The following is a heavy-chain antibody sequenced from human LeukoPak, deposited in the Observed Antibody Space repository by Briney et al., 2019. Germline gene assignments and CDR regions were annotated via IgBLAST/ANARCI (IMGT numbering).Heavy chain of an antibody. D-gene: IGHD2/OR15-2a*01. CDR2: INPDGSTT. J-gene: IGHJ4*02. CDR1: GFTFSTYW. Sequence: GGSLRLSCAASGFTFSTYWMHWVRQTPGKGLLWVSRINPDGSTTAYADSVKGRFTISRDNARNTLYLQLNSLGAEDTAVYYCARVSRLLACDYWGQGTLVTVSS. CDR3: ARVSRLLACDY. V-gene: IGHV3-74*01.